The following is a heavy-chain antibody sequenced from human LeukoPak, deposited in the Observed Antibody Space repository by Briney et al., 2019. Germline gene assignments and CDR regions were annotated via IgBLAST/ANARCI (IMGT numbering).Heavy chain of an antibody. CDR2: IDFSGST. V-gene: IGHV4-59*01. CDR1: GGSISSYY. D-gene: IGHD6-6*01. J-gene: IGHJ3*02. Sequence: SETLSLTCSVSGGSISSYYWSWIRQPPGKGLEWIGSIDFSGSTKYNPSLKSRVTISIDASKNQFSLKLSSVTAADTAVYYCARIYSSSSSRGAFDIWGQGTMVTVSS. CDR3: ARIYSSSSSRGAFDI.